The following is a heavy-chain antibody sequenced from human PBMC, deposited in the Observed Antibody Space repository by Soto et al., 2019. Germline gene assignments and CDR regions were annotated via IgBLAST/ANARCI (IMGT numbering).Heavy chain of an antibody. CDR3: ARGGTTGTTGLDDF. J-gene: IGHJ4*02. D-gene: IGHD1-1*01. V-gene: IGHV1-18*01. CDR2: ISPYSGHT. Sequence: QVQLVQSGGEVKKPGASVKVSCKASGYAFTTYGLTWVRQAAGQGLEWMGWISPYSGHTSYAQNLQDRVTLSTDTSTTTAYMELRSLRSDDKAVYYCARGGTTGTTGLDDFWGQGTLVTVSS. CDR1: GYAFTTYG.